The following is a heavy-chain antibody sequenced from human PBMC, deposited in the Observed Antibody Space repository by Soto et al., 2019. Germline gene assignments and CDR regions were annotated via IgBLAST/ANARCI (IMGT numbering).Heavy chain of an antibody. CDR2: ISGSGGST. Sequence: EVQLLESGGGLVQPGGSLRLSCAASGFTFSSYAMSWVRQAPGKGLEWVSAISGSGGSTYYADSVKGRFTISRDNSKNTLYLQMNSLRAEDTAVDYCAKDLRAYDFWSGYFLWGQGTLVTVSS. CDR1: GFTFSSYA. D-gene: IGHD3-3*01. V-gene: IGHV3-23*01. J-gene: IGHJ4*02. CDR3: AKDLRAYDFWSGYFL.